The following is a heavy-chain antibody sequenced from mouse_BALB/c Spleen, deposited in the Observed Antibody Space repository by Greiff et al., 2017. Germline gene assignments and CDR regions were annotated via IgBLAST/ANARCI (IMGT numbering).Heavy chain of an antibody. J-gene: IGHJ2*01. V-gene: IGHV1-7*01. D-gene: IGHD4-1*01. Sequence: VQLQQSGAELAKPGASVKMSCKASGYTFTSYWMHWVKQRPGQGLEWIGYINPSTGYTEYNQKFKDKATWTADKSSSTSYKQLSSLTSEDSAVYYCARGANWDAFDYWGQGTTLTVSS. CDR3: ARGANWDAFDY. CDR1: GYTFTSYW. CDR2: INPSTGYT.